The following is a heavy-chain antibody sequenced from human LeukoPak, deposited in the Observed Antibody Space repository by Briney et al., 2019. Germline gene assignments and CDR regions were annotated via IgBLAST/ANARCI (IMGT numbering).Heavy chain of an antibody. CDR3: AKLYSGSYLDY. Sequence: GGSLRLSCAASGFTFSSYSMNWVRQAPGKGLEWVAFIRYDASNKYYADSVKGRFTISRDNSKNTLYLQMNSLRGEDTAVYYCAKLYSGSYLDYWGQGTLVTVSS. D-gene: IGHD1-26*01. CDR1: GFTFSSYS. J-gene: IGHJ4*02. CDR2: IRYDASNK. V-gene: IGHV3-30*02.